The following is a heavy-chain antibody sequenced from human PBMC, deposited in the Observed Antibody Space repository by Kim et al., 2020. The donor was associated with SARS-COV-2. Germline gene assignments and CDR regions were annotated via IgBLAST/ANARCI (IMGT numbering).Heavy chain of an antibody. CDR3: ARSAAYYYGSGSYYSPRRPPPPGEVDY. D-gene: IGHD3-10*01. CDR2: IKQDGSEK. J-gene: IGHJ4*02. V-gene: IGHV3-7*01. Sequence: GGSLRLSCAASGFTFSSYWMSWVRQAPGKGLEWVANIKQDGSEKYYVDSVKGRFTISRDNAKNSLYLQMNSLRAEDTAVYYCARSAAYYYGSGSYYSPRRPPPPGEVDYWGQGTLVTVSS. CDR1: GFTFSSYW.